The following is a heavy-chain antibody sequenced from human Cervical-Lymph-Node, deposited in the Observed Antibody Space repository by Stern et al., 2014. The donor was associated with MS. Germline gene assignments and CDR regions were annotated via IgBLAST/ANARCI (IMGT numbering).Heavy chain of an antibody. CDR3: ARDTASPARSDW. CDR2: ISSGGST. CDR1: GFTVSSDY. Sequence: EVQLVESGGGVIQPGGSLRLSCAASGFTVSSDYMPWVRPAPGKGLEWAYVISSGGSTYSADSVKGRFTISRDNSKNTLYLQMTGLRAEDTAVYYCARDTASPARSDWWGQGTLVTVSS. J-gene: IGHJ4*02. V-gene: IGHV3-53*01. D-gene: IGHD4-17*01.